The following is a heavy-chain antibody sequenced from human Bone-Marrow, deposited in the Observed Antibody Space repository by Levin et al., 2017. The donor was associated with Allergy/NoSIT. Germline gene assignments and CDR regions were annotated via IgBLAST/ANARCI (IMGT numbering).Heavy chain of an antibody. CDR1: GFTFGNYG. V-gene: IGHV3-23*01. CDR2: ISSSGTTT. CDR3: AKVLTGGGIDY. D-gene: IGHD1-26*01. J-gene: IGHJ4*02. Sequence: GGSLRLSCAASGFTFGNYGMSWVRQAPGKGLEWVSSISSSGTTTYYADSVKGRFTISRDNSKNTVYLQMNSLRAEDTAVYYCAKVLTGGGIDYWGQGTLVTVS.